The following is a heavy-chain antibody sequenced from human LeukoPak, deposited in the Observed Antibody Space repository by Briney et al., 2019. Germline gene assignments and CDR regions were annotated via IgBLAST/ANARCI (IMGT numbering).Heavy chain of an antibody. J-gene: IGHJ4*02. V-gene: IGHV4-61*08. D-gene: IGHD6-19*01. CDR3: ARGGWSLDY. CDR2: IHSSGST. CDR1: GGSGRRTDFY. Sequence: PSETLSLTCTVSGGSGRRTDFYWSWVRQPPGKGLEWLGYIHSSGSTYYNPSLKSRVAISADTSKNQFSLKLNSVTAADTAVYYCARGGWSLDYWGPGTLVTVSS.